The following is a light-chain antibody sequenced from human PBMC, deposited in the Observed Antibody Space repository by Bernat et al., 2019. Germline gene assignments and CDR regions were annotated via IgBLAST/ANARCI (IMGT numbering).Light chain of an antibody. J-gene: IGKJ4*01. V-gene: IGKV3-20*01. CDR2: DAS. CDR1: QSVSSY. CDR3: QQYDSSLLT. Sequence: EIVLTQSPATLSLSPGERATLSCRASQSVSSYLAWYQQKPGQAPRLLIYDASNRATGIPDRFSGSGSGTDFTLTISRLEPEDFAVYYCQQYDSSLLTFGGGTKVEIK.